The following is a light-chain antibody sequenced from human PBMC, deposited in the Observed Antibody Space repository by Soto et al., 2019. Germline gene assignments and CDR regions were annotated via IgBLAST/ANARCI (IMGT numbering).Light chain of an antibody. CDR3: QQSYNTPRT. V-gene: IGKV1-39*01. Sequence: DIQMTQSPSSLSAFVGDRVTITCRASQRIANFLNWYQQKPGQAPQLQVYGAFSLKSGVPSRFSGSGSGTDFTLTISSLQPEDFATYYCQQSYNTPRTFGQGNNVEIK. CDR2: GAF. J-gene: IGKJ2*01. CDR1: QRIANF.